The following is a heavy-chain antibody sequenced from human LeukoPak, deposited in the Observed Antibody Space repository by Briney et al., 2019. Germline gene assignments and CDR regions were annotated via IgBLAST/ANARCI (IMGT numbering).Heavy chain of an antibody. CDR2: IYYSGST. V-gene: IGHV4-39*01. CDR3: ARHIIAAAHVDY. Sequence: SETLSLTCTVSGGSISSSSYYWGWIRQPPGKGLEWIGSIYYSGSTYYNPSLKSRVTISVDTSKNQFSLKLSSVTAADTAVYYCARHIIAAAHVDYWGQGTLVTVSS. CDR1: GGSISSSSYY. D-gene: IGHD6-13*01. J-gene: IGHJ4*02.